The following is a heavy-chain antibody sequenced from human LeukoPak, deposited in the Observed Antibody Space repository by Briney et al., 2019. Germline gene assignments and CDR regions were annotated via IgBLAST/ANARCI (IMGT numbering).Heavy chain of an antibody. CDR3: ARDRGGRWWFDY. CDR1: GGSISSYY. Sequence: KPSETLSLTCTVSGGSISSYYWSWLRQPPGKGLEWIGYIYYSGSTNYNPSLKSRVTISVDTSKNQFSLKLSSVTAADTAVYYCARDRGGRWWFDYWGQGTLVTVSS. CDR2: IYYSGST. D-gene: IGHD2-15*01. J-gene: IGHJ4*02. V-gene: IGHV4-59*01.